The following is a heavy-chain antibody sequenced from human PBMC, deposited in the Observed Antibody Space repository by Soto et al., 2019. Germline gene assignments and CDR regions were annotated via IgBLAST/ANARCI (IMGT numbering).Heavy chain of an antibody. CDR3: AKDMLDTAMVTTLDY. J-gene: IGHJ4*02. CDR2: ISGSGGST. D-gene: IGHD5-18*01. CDR1: GFTSSSYA. Sequence: GXSLRLSCAASGFTSSSYAMSCVRQAPGKGLEWVSAISGSGGSTYYADSVKGRFTISRDNSKNTLYLQMNSLRAEDTAVYYCAKDMLDTAMVTTLDYWGQGTLVTVSS. V-gene: IGHV3-23*01.